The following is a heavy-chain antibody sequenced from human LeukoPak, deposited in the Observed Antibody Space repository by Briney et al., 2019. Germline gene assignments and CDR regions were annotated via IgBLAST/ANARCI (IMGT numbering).Heavy chain of an antibody. D-gene: IGHD4-17*01. J-gene: IGHJ4*02. CDR2: ISHDGSSL. V-gene: IGHV3-74*01. CDR1: GFTFSRYW. Sequence: GGSLRLSCAASGFTFSRYWMHWVRQAPGKGLVWVSRISHDGSSLSYADSVRGRFIISRDNAERSLYLQMNSLRAEDTAVYYCARGFASGDYGADWGQGTLVTVSS. CDR3: ARGFASGDYGAD.